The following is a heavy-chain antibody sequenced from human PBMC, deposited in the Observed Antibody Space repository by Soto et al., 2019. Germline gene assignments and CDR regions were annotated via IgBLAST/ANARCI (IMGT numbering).Heavy chain of an antibody. Sequence: QVQLQESGPGLVKPSQTLSLTCTVSGGSISSGGYYWSWIRQHPGKGLEWIGYIYYSGSTYYNPSLKSRASISVDTSKNQCSLKLRSVTAADTAVYYCARDRIDGDSRGYFQHWGQGILVTVSS. V-gene: IGHV4-31*03. J-gene: IGHJ1*01. CDR3: ARDRIDGDSRGYFQH. CDR1: GGSISSGGYY. CDR2: IYYSGST. D-gene: IGHD4-17*01.